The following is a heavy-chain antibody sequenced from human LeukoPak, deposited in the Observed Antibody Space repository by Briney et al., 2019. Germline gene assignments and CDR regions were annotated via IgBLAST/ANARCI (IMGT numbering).Heavy chain of an antibody. J-gene: IGHJ3*02. CDR1: GYSFTSYW. D-gene: IGHD2-2*02. CDR3: ASWVCSSTSCYTHYAFDI. Sequence: PGESLKISCKGSGYSFTSYWIGWVRQMPGKGLEWMGIIYPGDSDTRYSPSFQGQVTISADKSISTAYLQWSSLKASDTAMYYCASWVCSSTSCYTHYAFDIWGQGTMVTVSS. CDR2: IYPGDSDT. V-gene: IGHV5-51*01.